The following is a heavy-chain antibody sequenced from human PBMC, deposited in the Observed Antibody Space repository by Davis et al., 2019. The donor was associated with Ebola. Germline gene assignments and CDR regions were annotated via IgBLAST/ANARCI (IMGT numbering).Heavy chain of an antibody. V-gene: IGHV3-23*01. J-gene: IGHJ4*02. CDR2: ISGSGGST. D-gene: IGHD3-10*01. CDR3: ARDLWFGELSDC. CDR1: VITFSSYA. Sequence: GGSLRPSCADSVITFSSYAMTWVRQAPGMGLEWVSTISGSGGSTYYEDSVKGRFTISRDNSKNALYLQMNSLRVDDTAVYYCARDLWFGELSDCWGQGTLVTVSS.